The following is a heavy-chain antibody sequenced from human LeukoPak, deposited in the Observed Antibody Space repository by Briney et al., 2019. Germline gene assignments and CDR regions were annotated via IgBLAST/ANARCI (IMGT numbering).Heavy chain of an antibody. CDR3: ARHRYYYRSGSYYGAPYYMDV. CDR1: GGSFSGYY. V-gene: IGHV4-34*01. D-gene: IGHD3-10*01. Sequence: SETLSLTCAVYGGSFSGYYWSWIRQPPGKGLEWIGEINHSGSTNYNPSLKSRVTISVDTTKNQFSLKLSSVTAADTAVYYCARHRYYYRSGSYYGAPYYMDVWGKGTTVTISS. CDR2: INHSGST. J-gene: IGHJ6*03.